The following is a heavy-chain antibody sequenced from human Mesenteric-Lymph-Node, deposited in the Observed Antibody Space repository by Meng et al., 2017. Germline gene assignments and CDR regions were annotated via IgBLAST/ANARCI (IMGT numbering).Heavy chain of an antibody. CDR3: ARDRGLRYFDWLSRTQHPLKEKHDYYYGMDV. D-gene: IGHD3-9*01. J-gene: IGHJ6*02. V-gene: IGHV1-2*02. CDR1: GYTFTGYH. Sequence: ASLKVSCKASGYTFTGYHMYWVRQALGQGLEWMGWINPSSGGTNYAQKFQGRVTMTRDTSISTAYMELSRLRSDDTAVYYCARDRGLRYFDWLSRTQHPLKEKHDYYYGMDVWGQGTTVTVSS. CDR2: INPSSGGT.